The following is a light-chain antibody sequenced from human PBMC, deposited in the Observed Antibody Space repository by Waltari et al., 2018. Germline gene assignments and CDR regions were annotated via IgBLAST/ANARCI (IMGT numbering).Light chain of an antibody. J-gene: IGKJ1*01. V-gene: IGKV3-15*01. CDR1: QSVSSN. CDR3: QQYHNWSWT. CDR2: DAS. Sequence: IVMTQPRATVSVPPSHTATLSCRASQSVSSNLAWYQQKPGQAPRLLIHDASTRATGIPARFSGSGSGTEFTLTISSLESEDFAVYYCQQYHNWSWTFGQGTKVEIK.